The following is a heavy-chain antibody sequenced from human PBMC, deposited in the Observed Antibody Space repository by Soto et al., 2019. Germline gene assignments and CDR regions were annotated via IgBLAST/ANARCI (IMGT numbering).Heavy chain of an antibody. V-gene: IGHV3-20*04. Sequence: LRLSCAASGFIFGAHAMSWVRQAPGKGLEWVSAINWIGGSTNYADSMKDRFTISRDNAKNSLYLQMSSLRAEDTALYYCARHGGTPDLYFDYWGQGTPVTVSS. CDR2: INWIGGST. D-gene: IGHD3-16*01. CDR3: ARHGGTPDLYFDY. J-gene: IGHJ4*02. CDR1: GFIFGAHA.